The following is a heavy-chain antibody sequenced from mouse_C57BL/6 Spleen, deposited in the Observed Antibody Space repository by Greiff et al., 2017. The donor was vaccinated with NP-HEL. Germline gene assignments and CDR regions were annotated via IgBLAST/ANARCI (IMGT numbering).Heavy chain of an antibody. D-gene: IGHD1-1*01. J-gene: IGHJ3*01. Sequence: QVQLQQPGAELVMPGASVKLSCKASGYTFTSYWMHWVKQRPGQGLEWIGEIDPSDSYTNYNQKFKGKSTLTVDKSSSTAYMQLSRRTSEDSAVYYCARSQYYGSSYAGFAYWGQGTLVTVSA. V-gene: IGHV1-69*01. CDR1: GYTFTSYW. CDR3: ARSQYYGSSYAGFAY. CDR2: IDPSDSYT.